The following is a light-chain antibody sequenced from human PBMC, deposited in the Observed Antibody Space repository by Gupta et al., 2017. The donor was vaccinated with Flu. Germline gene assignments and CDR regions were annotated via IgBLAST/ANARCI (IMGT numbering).Light chain of an antibody. V-gene: IGKV1-5*03. CDR2: CAS. J-gene: IGKJ1*01. CDR1: QRFSDC. Sequence: DILMTTSPSALSASVGDSVTITCRASQRFSDCLAWYQHQQGDAPRLLIHCASNLQRGVPSWFSSSRSGTEYNPIIISLQPDDFATYYCQQYSTRAPFTFGRGTRVEIK. CDR3: QQYSTRAPFT.